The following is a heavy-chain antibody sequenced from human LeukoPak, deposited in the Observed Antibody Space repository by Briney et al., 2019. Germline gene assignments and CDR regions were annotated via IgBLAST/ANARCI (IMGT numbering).Heavy chain of an antibody. CDR1: GYTLTELS. CDR3: ATDPDYYDSSGYEDY. D-gene: IGHD3-22*01. Sequence: ASVKVSCKVSGYTLTELSMHWVRQAPGKGLEWMGGFDPEDGETIYAQKFQGRVTMTEDTSTDTAYMELSSLRSEDTAVYYCATDPDYYDSSGYEDYWGQGTLVTVSS. CDR2: FDPEDGET. J-gene: IGHJ4*02. V-gene: IGHV1-24*01.